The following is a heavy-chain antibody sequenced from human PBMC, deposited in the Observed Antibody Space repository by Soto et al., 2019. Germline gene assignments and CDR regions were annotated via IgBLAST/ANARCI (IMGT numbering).Heavy chain of an antibody. D-gene: IGHD2-2*01. Sequence: EVQLVESGGGLVQPGGSLRLSCAASGFTFSSYWMHWVRQAPGKGLVWVSRINSDGSSTSYADSVKGRFTISRDNAKNTLYLQMNRLRAEDTAVDYCASLVGPAAMGYYYYYMDVWGKGTTVTVSS. V-gene: IGHV3-74*01. J-gene: IGHJ6*03. CDR2: INSDGSST. CDR1: GFTFSSYW. CDR3: ASLVGPAAMGYYYYYMDV.